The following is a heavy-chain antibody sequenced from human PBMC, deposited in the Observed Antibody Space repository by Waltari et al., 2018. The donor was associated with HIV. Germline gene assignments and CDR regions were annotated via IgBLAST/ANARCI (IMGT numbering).Heavy chain of an antibody. CDR3: AKDLVTRAFFYFYGMHV. CDR2: ISYDGHNK. V-gene: IGHV3-30*18. Sequence: QVQLEESGGGVVQSGRSLRLTCVASGFKFSTFGMHWVRQEPGKGLEWVAVISYDGHNKQYADSVKGRFTISRDNSNSTLFLQMSSLRPDDTAVYFCAKDLVTRAFFYFYGMHVWGQGTTVTVSS. D-gene: IGHD3-10*01. CDR1: GFKFSTFG. J-gene: IGHJ6*02.